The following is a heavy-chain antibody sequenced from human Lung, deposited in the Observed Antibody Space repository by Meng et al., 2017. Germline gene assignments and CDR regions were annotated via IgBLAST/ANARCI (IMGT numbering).Heavy chain of an antibody. CDR2: INHSGRT. J-gene: IGHJ4*02. V-gene: IGHV4-34*01. CDR3: ARGPTTMAHDFDY. D-gene: IGHD4-11*01. CDR1: GGSFSDYY. Sequence: QVQLQRWGAGLLQPSETLSLTCVVSGGSFSDYYWSWIRQPPGKGLEWIGEINHSGRTNYNPSLESRATISVDTSQNNLSLKLSSVTAADSAVYYCARGPTTMAHDFDYWGQGTLVTVSS.